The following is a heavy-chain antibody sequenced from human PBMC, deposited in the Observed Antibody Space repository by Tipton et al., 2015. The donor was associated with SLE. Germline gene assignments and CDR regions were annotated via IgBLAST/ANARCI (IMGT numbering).Heavy chain of an antibody. Sequence: TLSLTCSVSGGSISSGGYYWSWIRQLPGKGLEWIGYIYYSGSTYHNTSLKSRVIISRDTSKNQFSLSLSSVTAADTAVYYCARQDVWRGYPSQYDFWGQGLLVTVSS. V-gene: IGHV4-31*03. CDR3: ARQDVWRGYPSQYDF. CDR2: IYYSGST. D-gene: IGHD3-16*01. J-gene: IGHJ4*02. CDR1: GGSISSGGYY.